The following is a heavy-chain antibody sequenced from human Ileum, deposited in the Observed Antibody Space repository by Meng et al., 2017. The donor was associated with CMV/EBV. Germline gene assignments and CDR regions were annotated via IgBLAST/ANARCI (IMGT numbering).Heavy chain of an antibody. V-gene: IGHV5-51*01. D-gene: IGHD2/OR15-2a*01. Sequence: GESLKISCETSGYSFSTYWIAWVRQMPGKGLEWMGVIYPGDSDVRYSPYFQGQVTISADKSISTAYLQWSSLKASDTAMYYCAGHQTSFSPRDYWGQGTLVTVSS. CDR2: IYPGDSDV. CDR3: AGHQTSFSPRDY. CDR1: GYSFSTYW. J-gene: IGHJ4*02.